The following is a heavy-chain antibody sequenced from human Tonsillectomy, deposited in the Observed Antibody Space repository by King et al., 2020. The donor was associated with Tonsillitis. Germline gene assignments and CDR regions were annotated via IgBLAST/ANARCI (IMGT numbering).Heavy chain of an antibody. CDR3: AKDRVGAPYDAFDI. CDR1: GFTFSSYG. Sequence: VQLVESGGGVVQPGRSLRLSCAASGFTFSSYGMHWVRQAPGKGLEGVAVISNDGSNKYYADSVKGRFSISRDNSKNTLYLQMNSLRAEDTAVYYCAKDRVGAPYDAFDIWGQGKMVTVSS. V-gene: IGHV3-30*18. J-gene: IGHJ3*02. CDR2: ISNDGSNK. D-gene: IGHD1-26*01.